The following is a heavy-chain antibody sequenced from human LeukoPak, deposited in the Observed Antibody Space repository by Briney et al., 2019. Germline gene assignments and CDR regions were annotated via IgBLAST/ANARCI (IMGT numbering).Heavy chain of an antibody. D-gene: IGHD3-22*01. V-gene: IGHV3-33*01. CDR2: IWYDGSNK. J-gene: IGHJ6*02. CDR3: ARGEWSDSSGYYYYYGMDV. Sequence: PGRSLRLSCAASGFTFSSYGMHWVRQAPGKGLEWVAVIWYDGSNKYYADSVKGRFTISRNNSKNTLYLQMNSLRAEDTAVYYCARGEWSDSSGYYYYYGMDVWGQGTTVTVSS. CDR1: GFTFSSYG.